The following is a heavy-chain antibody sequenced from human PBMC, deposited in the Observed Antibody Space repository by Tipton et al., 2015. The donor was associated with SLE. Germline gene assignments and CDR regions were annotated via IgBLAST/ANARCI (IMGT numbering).Heavy chain of an antibody. V-gene: IGHV4-4*07. CDR1: GGSLSSYY. D-gene: IGHD1-26*01. CDR3: ARTLGAIAHTVYDAFDI. Sequence: TLSLTCTVSGGSLSSYYWSWIRQPAGKGLEYIGRIYFSGITHYNPSLKSRLTMSVDTSQNQFSLRLTSVTAADTAVYYCARTLGAIAHTVYDAFDIWGQGKMVTVSS. CDR2: IYFSGIT. J-gene: IGHJ3*02.